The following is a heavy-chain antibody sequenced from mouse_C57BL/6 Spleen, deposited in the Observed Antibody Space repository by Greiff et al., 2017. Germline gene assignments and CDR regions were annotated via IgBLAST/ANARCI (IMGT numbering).Heavy chain of an antibody. CDR3: TSRRAWFAY. Sequence: VQLQQSGAELVRPGASVKLSCTASGFNIKDDYMHWVKQRPEQGLEWSGWIDPENGDTEYASKFQGKATITADTSSNTAYLQLSSLTSEDTAVYYCTSRRAWFAYWGQGTLVTVSA. V-gene: IGHV14-4*01. CDR2: IDPENGDT. CDR1: GFNIKDDY. J-gene: IGHJ3*01.